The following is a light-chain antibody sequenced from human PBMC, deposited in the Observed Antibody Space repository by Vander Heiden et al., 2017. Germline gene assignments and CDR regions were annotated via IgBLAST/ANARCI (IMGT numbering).Light chain of an antibody. CDR3: QQDNNWPFT. CDR1: QSVSSN. Sequence: ELVMTQSPATLSVSPGERATLSCRASQSVSSNLAWYQQKPGQAPRLLIYGASTRATGIPARFSGSGSGTEFTLTISSLQSEDFAVYYCQQDNNWPFTFGQGTQVEIK. CDR2: GAS. J-gene: IGKJ5*01. V-gene: IGKV3-15*01.